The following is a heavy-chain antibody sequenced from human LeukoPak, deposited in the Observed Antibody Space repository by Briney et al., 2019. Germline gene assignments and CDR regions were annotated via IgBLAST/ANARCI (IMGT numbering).Heavy chain of an antibody. CDR2: VDYSGTT. V-gene: IGHV4-59*08. CDR1: GDSISSYY. D-gene: IGHD6-19*01. Sequence: SETLSLTCTVSGDSISSYYWSWIRQPPGKALEWIGYVDYSGTTDHNPSLKCRLSMAIDTSRSDLSLKLSSVTAADTAVYYCARHASGWVGEFDYWGQGILVTVSS. CDR3: ARHASGWVGEFDY. J-gene: IGHJ4*02.